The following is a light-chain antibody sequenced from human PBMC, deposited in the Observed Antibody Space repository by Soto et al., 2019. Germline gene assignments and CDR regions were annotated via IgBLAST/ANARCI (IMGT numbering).Light chain of an antibody. V-gene: IGLV2-8*01. CDR3: TSYAGSNIWV. CDR2: EVS. J-gene: IGLJ3*02. CDR1: SSDVGAYKY. Sequence: QSALTQPPSASGSPGQSVTISCTGTSSDVGAYKYVSWYQQYPGKAPKLMIYEVSKRPSGVPDRFSGSKSGNTASLTVSGLQAEDEAEYYCTSYAGSNIWVFGGGTKVTVL.